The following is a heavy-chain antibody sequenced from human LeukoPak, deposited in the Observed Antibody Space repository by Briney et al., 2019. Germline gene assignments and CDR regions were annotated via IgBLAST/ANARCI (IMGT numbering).Heavy chain of an antibody. CDR3: ARPGYSSSWSYFDY. D-gene: IGHD6-13*01. CDR1: GGSFTSSNYY. J-gene: IGHJ4*02. Sequence: SETLSLTCTVSGGSFTSSNYYWGWIRQPPGKGLEWIGSIHYGGSAFYSPSLKSRVTMSVDTSKNQFSLKLSSVTAADTAIYYCARPGYSSSWSYFDYWGRGTLVTVSS. CDR2: IHYGGSA. V-gene: IGHV4-39*01.